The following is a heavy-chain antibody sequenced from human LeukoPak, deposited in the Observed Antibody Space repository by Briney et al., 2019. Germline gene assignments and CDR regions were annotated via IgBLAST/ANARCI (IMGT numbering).Heavy chain of an antibody. J-gene: IGHJ4*02. D-gene: IGHD6-13*01. Sequence: PSETLSLTCAVYGGSFSGYYWSWIRQPPGKGLEWIGEINHSGSTNYNPSLKSRVTISVDTSKNQFSLKLSSVTAADTAVYYCARGPRQQQLVSRFDYWGQGTLVTVSS. CDR2: INHSGST. CDR1: GGSFSGYY. CDR3: ARGPRQQQLVSRFDY. V-gene: IGHV4-34*01.